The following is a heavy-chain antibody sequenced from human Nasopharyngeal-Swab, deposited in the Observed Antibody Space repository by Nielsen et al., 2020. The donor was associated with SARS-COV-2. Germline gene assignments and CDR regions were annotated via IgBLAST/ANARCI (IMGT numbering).Heavy chain of an antibody. J-gene: IGHJ4*02. V-gene: IGHV3-64*01. Sequence: GESLKISCAASGSTFSSYAMHWVRQAPGKGLEYVSAISSNGGSTYYANSVKGRFTISRDNSKNTLYLQMGSLRAEDMAVYYCARDFGPSGWLYYFDYWGQGTLVTVSS. CDR2: ISSNGGST. CDR3: ARDFGPSGWLYYFDY. D-gene: IGHD6-19*01. CDR1: GSTFSSYA.